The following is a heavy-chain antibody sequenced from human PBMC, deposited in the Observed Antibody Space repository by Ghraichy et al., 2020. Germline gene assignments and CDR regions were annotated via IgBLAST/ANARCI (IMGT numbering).Heavy chain of an antibody. D-gene: IGHD5-12*01. CDR1: GFTFSSYA. V-gene: IGHV3-23*01. CDR3: AKISGYDRTGDY. CDR2: ISGSGGST. J-gene: IGHJ4*02. Sequence: GGSLRLSCAASGFTFSSYAMSLVRQAPGKGLEWVSAISGSGGSTYYADSVKGRFTISRDNSKNTLYLQMNSLRAEDTAVYYCAKISGYDRTGDYWGQGTLVTVSS.